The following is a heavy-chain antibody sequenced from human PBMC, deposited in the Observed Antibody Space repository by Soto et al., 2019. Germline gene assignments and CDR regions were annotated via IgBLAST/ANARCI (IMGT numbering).Heavy chain of an antibody. CDR3: ARDLLDYPFDY. Sequence: ASVKVSCKASGYTFTSYGISWVRQAPGQGPEWMGWISAYTGNTNYAQKPQGRVTMTTDTSTSTAYMELRSLRSDDTAVYYCARDLLDYPFDYWGQGTLVTVSS. CDR2: ISAYTGNT. J-gene: IGHJ4*02. V-gene: IGHV1-18*04. CDR1: GYTFTSYG. D-gene: IGHD4-17*01.